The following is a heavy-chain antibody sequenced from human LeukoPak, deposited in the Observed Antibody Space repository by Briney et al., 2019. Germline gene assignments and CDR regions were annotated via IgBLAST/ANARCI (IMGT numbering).Heavy chain of an antibody. CDR3: VGGDY. CDR2: IKQDGSDK. CDR1: GFTFSSSW. Sequence: GGSLRLSCAASGFTFSSSWMSWVRQAPGKGLEWVANIKQDGSDKYYVDSEKGRFTISRDNTKNSLYLQMNSLRAEDTAVYYCVGGDYWGQGTLVTVSS. J-gene: IGHJ4*02. V-gene: IGHV3-7*01.